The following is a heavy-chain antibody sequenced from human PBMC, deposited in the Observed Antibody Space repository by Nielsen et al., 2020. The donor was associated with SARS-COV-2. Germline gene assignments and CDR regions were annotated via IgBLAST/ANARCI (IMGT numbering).Heavy chain of an antibody. CDR3: AKASGSGYSY. Sequence: GGSLRLSCAASGFSFSSYWMHWVRQGPGKGLEWVSGISWNSGSIGYADSVKGRFTISRDNAKNSLYLQMNSLRAEDTALYYCAKASGSGYSYWGQGTLVTVSS. V-gene: IGHV3-9*01. D-gene: IGHD3-3*01. CDR2: ISWNSGSI. J-gene: IGHJ4*02. CDR1: GFSFSSYW.